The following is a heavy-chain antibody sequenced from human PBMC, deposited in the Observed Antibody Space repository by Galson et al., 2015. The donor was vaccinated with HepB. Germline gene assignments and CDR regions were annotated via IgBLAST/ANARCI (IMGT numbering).Heavy chain of an antibody. D-gene: IGHD5-12*01. CDR2: ISSDSTTI. CDR1: GFRLTDSA. J-gene: IGHJ4*02. Sequence: SLRLSCAASGFRLTDSAMNWVRRAPGKGLEWAAYISSDSTTIHYADSVKGRFTISSDNAKNSVFLQMNSLRGEDTAVYYCVRDRGSGFGGNDVPSFDYWGRGSLVTVSP. V-gene: IGHV3-48*01. CDR3: VRDRGSGFGGNDVPSFDY.